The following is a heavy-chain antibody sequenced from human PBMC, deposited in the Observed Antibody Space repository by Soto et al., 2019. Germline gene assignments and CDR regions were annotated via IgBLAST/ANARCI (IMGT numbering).Heavy chain of an antibody. J-gene: IGHJ4*02. V-gene: IGHV1-18*01. Sequence: ASVKVSCKASGYTFTSYDISWVRQAPGQGLEWVGWISAYNGNTVYAQKLQGRVTMSTDTSMSTAYMELRSLGSDDTAVYYCARNEAPAATGNFDYWGQGTLVTVSS. D-gene: IGHD2-2*01. CDR3: ARNEAPAATGNFDY. CDR1: GYTFTSYD. CDR2: ISAYNGNT.